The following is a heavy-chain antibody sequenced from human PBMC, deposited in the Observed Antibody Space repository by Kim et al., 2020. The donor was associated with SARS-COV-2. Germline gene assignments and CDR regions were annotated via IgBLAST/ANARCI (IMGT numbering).Heavy chain of an antibody. J-gene: IGHJ4*02. CDR3: ARQGGDWEYYFDY. V-gene: IGHV4-30-2*01. Sequence: YTPSLKSRVTISVDRSKNQFSLKLSSVTAADTAVYYCARQGGDWEYYFDYWGQGTLVTVSS. D-gene: IGHD2-21*01.